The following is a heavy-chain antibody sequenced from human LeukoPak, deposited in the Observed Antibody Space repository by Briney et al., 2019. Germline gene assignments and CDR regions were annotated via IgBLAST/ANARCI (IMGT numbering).Heavy chain of an antibody. CDR1: GGSISSYY. CDR3: ARARYSSGYYVDAFDI. J-gene: IGHJ3*02. Sequence: PSETLSLTCTVSGGSISSYYWSWIRQPPGKGLGWIGYIYYIVSTNYNPSLKSRVTISVDTSKNQFSLKLSSVTAADTAVYYCARARYSSGYYVDAFDIWGQGTMVTVSS. V-gene: IGHV4-59*01. D-gene: IGHD3-22*01. CDR2: IYYIVST.